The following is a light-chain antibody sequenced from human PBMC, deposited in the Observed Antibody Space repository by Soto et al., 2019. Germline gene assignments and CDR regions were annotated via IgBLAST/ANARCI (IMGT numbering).Light chain of an antibody. V-gene: IGKV3-15*01. J-gene: IGKJ5*01. Sequence: VGMTQTQATLSLSPGERATLSCRASESVSRNLAWYQQKPGQAPRLLIYDASTRATGIPDRFSGGGSGTEFTLTISSLQSEDFVVYYCQQYTSWPPITFGQGTRLE. CDR3: QQYTSWPPIT. CDR2: DAS. CDR1: ESVSRN.